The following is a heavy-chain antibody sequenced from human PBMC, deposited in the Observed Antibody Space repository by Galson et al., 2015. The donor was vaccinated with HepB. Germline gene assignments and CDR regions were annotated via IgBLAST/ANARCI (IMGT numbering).Heavy chain of an antibody. Sequence: SLRLSCAASGFTFSSYAMSWVRQAPGKGLEWVSAISGSGGSTYYADSVKGRFTISRDNSKNTLYLQMNSLRAEDTAVYYCAKDNPIVVVPAAIGDGAYWGQGTLVTVSS. J-gene: IGHJ4*02. D-gene: IGHD2-2*02. CDR2: ISGSGGST. V-gene: IGHV3-23*01. CDR3: AKDNPIVVVPAAIGDGAY. CDR1: GFTFSSYA.